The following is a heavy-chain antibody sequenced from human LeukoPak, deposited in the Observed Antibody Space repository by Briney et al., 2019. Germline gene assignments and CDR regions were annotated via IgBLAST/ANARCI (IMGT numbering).Heavy chain of an antibody. D-gene: IGHD4-17*01. CDR3: VRDLPYGDAFDL. CDR2: ISPRGSTK. J-gene: IGHJ3*01. V-gene: IGHV3-48*01. Sequence: GGSLRLSCAASGFNFDTYSMNWVRQAPGKGLEWISYISPRGSTKNHADSVKGRITTSRDNAKKLMFLEMNNLRAEDTAVYYCVRDLPYGDAFDLWGQGTTVTVSS. CDR1: GFNFDTYS.